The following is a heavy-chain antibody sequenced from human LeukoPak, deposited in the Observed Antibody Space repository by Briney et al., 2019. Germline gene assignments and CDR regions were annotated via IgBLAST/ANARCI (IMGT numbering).Heavy chain of an antibody. D-gene: IGHD7-27*01. Sequence: PGGSLRLSCAASGFTFSSYAMSWVRQAPGKGLEWVSAISGSGGSTYYADSVKGRFTISRDNSKNTLYLQMNSLRAEDTAVYYCAKSPEHNWGSFDYCAQATLPTASS. CDR1: GFTFSSYA. CDR3: AKSPEHNWGSFDY. CDR2: ISGSGGST. V-gene: IGHV3-23*01. J-gene: IGHJ4*02.